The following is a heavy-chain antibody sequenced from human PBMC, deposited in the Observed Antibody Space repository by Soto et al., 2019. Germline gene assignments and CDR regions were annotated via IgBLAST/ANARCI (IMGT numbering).Heavy chain of an antibody. CDR1: GGSISSYY. D-gene: IGHD1-7*01. V-gene: IGHV4-59*01. Sequence: PSETLSLTCTVSGGSISSYYWSWIRQPPGKGLEWIGYIYYSGSTNYNPSLKSRVTISVDTSKNQFSLKLSSVTAADTAVYYCARVQYNWNYGQRKNWFDPWGQGTLVTVSS. J-gene: IGHJ5*02. CDR3: ARVQYNWNYGQRKNWFDP. CDR2: IYYSGST.